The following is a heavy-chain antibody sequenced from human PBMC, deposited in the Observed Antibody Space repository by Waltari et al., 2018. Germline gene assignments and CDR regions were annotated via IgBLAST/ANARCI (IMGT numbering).Heavy chain of an antibody. J-gene: IGHJ4*02. Sequence: QVQLVQSGAEVKTPGDSVKVSCKASGYTFIGDYMHWVRQAPGQGLAWMGWINPNSGGTNYAQKFQGRVTMTRDTSISTAYMELSRLRSDDTAAYYCARSVRSPVVSPFDYWGQGTLVTVSS. CDR3: ARSVRSPVVSPFDY. D-gene: IGHD2-15*01. CDR1: GYTFIGDY. V-gene: IGHV1-2*02. CDR2: INPNSGGT.